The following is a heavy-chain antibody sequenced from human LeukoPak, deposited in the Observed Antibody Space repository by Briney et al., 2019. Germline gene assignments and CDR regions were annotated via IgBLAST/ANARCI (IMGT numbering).Heavy chain of an antibody. Sequence: GASVKVSCKASGYTFIDYYIHWVRQAPGQGLKWMGIINPSGGSTSYAQKFQGRVTMTRDTSTSTVYMELSSLRSDDTAVYYCAKEFYTTGGTVMDSQYYYYYGLDVWGQGTTVTVSS. D-gene: IGHD2-2*02. CDR3: AKEFYTTGGTVMDSQYYYYYGLDV. CDR2: INPSGGST. J-gene: IGHJ6*02. V-gene: IGHV1-46*01. CDR1: GYTFIDYY.